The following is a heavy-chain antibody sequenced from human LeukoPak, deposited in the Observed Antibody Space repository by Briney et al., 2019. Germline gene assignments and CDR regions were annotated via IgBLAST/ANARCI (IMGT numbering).Heavy chain of an antibody. V-gene: IGHV4-39*07. D-gene: IGHD5-18*01. CDR3: AKGAGGFSYYNWFDP. CDR2: IYYSGTT. Sequence: SETLSLTCTVSGGSISSSPYYWGWIRPPPGKGLEWIGSIYYSGTTHYNPSLESRVTIAVDTSKNQFSLKLASVTAADTAIYYCAKGAGGFSYYNWFDPWGQGTLVTVSS. J-gene: IGHJ5*02. CDR1: GGSISSSPYY.